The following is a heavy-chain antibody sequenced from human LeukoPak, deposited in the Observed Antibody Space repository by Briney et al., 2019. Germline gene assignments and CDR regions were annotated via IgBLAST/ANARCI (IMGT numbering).Heavy chain of an antibody. CDR1: GFTFSSYS. CDR3: ASTIGNDAFDI. V-gene: IGHV3-21*01. D-gene: IGHD3-3*01. Sequence: PGGSLRLFCAASGFTFSSYSMNWVRQAPGKGLEWVSSISSSSSYIYYADSVKGRFTISRDNAKNSLYLQMNSLRAEDTAVYYCASTIGNDAFDIWGQGTMVTVSS. CDR2: ISSSSSYI. J-gene: IGHJ3*02.